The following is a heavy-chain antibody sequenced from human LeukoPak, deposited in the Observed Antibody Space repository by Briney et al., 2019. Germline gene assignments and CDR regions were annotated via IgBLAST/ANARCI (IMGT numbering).Heavy chain of an antibody. CDR1: GASISSSY. CDR2: IYYSGST. Sequence: PSDTLSLTRTVSGASISSSYWSCIRQPPGKCLGWIGSIYYSGSTNYNPSLKSRVTISVDTSKNQFSLKLSSVTAADTAVYYCARGVYSSSWQRQDYFDYWGQGTLVTVSS. J-gene: IGHJ4*02. CDR3: ARGVYSSSWQRQDYFDY. D-gene: IGHD6-13*01. V-gene: IGHV4-59*07.